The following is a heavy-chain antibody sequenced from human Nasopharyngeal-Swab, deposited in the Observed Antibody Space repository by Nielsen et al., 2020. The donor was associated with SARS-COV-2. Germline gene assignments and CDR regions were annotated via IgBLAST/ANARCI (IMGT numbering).Heavy chain of an antibody. CDR2: INHSGST. V-gene: IGHV4-34*01. CDR1: GGSFSGYY. D-gene: IGHD3-10*01. J-gene: IGHJ4*02. CDR3: ARGLLATPGLWFGVPYYFVY. Sequence: SDTLSPTSAVYGGSFSGYYWSWTRQPPGKGLEWIGEINHSGSTNYNPSLKSRVTISADTSKNPFSLKLSSVTAADTAVYYCARGLLATPGLWFGVPYYFVYWGQGTLVTVSS.